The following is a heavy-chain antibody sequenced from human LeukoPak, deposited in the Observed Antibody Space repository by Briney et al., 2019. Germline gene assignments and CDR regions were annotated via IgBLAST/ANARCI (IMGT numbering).Heavy chain of an antibody. J-gene: IGHJ4*02. Sequence: GGSLRLSCAASGFTFSSYGMHWVRQAPGKGLEWVAVISYDGSNKYYADSVKGRFTISRDNSKNTLYLQMNSLRAEDTAVYYCAKESGDYGDYFDYWGQGTLGTVSS. CDR1: GFTFSSYG. CDR2: ISYDGSNK. V-gene: IGHV3-30*18. D-gene: IGHD4-17*01. CDR3: AKESGDYGDYFDY.